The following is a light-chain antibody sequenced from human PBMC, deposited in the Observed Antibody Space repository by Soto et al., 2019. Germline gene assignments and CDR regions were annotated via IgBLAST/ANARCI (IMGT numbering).Light chain of an antibody. CDR1: QDINIY. J-gene: IGKJ2*01. CDR3: MQALQTPPS. Sequence: DIQMTQSPSSLFASVGDRVTITCQATQDINIYLNWYQQKPGKAPNLLIYDASNLEIGVPSRFSGSGSGTHFTLKISRVEAEDVGVYYCMQALQTPPSFGQGTKLEIK. CDR2: DAS. V-gene: IGKV1-33*01.